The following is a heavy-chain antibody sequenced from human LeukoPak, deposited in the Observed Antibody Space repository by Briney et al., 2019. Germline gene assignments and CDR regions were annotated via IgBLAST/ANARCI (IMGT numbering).Heavy chain of an antibody. CDR2: ISGSGGST. Sequence: PGGSLRLSCAASGFTFGSYAMSWVRQAPGKGLEWVSAISGSGGSTYYADSVKGRFTISRDNSKNTLYLQMNSLRAEDTAVYYCARSSYYDFWSGYTVGAFDIWGQGTMVTVSS. D-gene: IGHD3-3*01. J-gene: IGHJ3*02. CDR3: ARSSYYDFWSGYTVGAFDI. V-gene: IGHV3-23*01. CDR1: GFTFGSYA.